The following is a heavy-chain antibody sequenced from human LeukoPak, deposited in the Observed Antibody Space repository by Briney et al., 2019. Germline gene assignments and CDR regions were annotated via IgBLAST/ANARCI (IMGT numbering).Heavy chain of an antibody. Sequence: PGGSLRLSCAASGFTFSSYWVAWVRQAPGKGLEWVANIKQDGTEKYYVDSVKGRFTISRDNAKNSLYLRMSSLRAEDTAVYYCARDSRAFDCWGQGTLVTVSS. CDR1: GFTFSSYW. J-gene: IGHJ4*02. V-gene: IGHV3-7*04. CDR2: IKQDGTEK. CDR3: ARDSRAFDC.